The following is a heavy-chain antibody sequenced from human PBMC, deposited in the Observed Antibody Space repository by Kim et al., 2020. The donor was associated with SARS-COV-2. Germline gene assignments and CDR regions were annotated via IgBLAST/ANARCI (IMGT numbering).Heavy chain of an antibody. CDR2: ISGSGGST. CDR1: GFTFSSYA. CDR3: AKSIVVVPAAISCGAYFDY. D-gene: IGHD2-2*02. V-gene: IGHV3-23*01. J-gene: IGHJ4*02. Sequence: GGSLRLSCAASGFTFSSYAMSWVRQAPGKGLEWVSAISGSGGSTYYADSVKGRFTISRDNSKNTLYLQMNSLRAEDTAVYYCAKSIVVVPAAISCGAYFDYWGQGTLVTVSS.